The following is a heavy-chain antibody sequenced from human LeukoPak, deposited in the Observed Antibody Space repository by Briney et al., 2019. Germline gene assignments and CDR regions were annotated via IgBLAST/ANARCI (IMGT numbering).Heavy chain of an antibody. CDR2: ISYDGSNK. D-gene: IGHD3-22*01. CDR3: ASSGTYYYDSSGYYLDY. V-gene: IGHV3-30-3*01. Sequence: PGGSLRLSCAASGFTFSSYAMHWVRQARGKGLEWVAVISYDGSNKYYADSVKGRFTISRDNSKNTLYLQMNSLRAEDTAVYYCASSGTYYYDSSGYYLDYWGQGTLVTVSS. J-gene: IGHJ4*02. CDR1: GFTFSSYA.